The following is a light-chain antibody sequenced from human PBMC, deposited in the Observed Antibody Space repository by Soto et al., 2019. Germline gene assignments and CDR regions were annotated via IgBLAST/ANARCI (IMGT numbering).Light chain of an antibody. CDR3: QQYNDWPRT. J-gene: IGKJ1*01. V-gene: IGKV3D-15*01. CDR2: ATF. Sequence: EIVLTQSPGTLSLSPGERATLSCRASETVDISYLAWYQQKPGQAPRLLSYATFTRAAGIPDRYSGSGTGTEFTLTISSLQSEDFAVYYCQQYNDWPRTSGQGTKADNK. CDR1: ETVDISY.